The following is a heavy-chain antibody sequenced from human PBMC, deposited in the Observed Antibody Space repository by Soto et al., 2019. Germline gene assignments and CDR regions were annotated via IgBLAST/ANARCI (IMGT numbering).Heavy chain of an antibody. D-gene: IGHD7-27*01. CDR1: GDSISSSVW. Sequence: PSETLSLTCAVSGDSISSSVWWTFVRQPPGKGLEWIGEVFHTGNTNYNPSLKSRVTMSVDKSTNEFSLKVTSVTAADTAIYYCARKAWVRFDYWGQGALVTVS. CDR3: ARKAWVRFDY. J-gene: IGHJ4*02. V-gene: IGHV4-4*02. CDR2: VFHTGNT.